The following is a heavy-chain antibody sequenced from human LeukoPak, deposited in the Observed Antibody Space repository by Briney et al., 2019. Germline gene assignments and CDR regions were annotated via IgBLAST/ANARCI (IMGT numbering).Heavy chain of an antibody. D-gene: IGHD5-18*01. V-gene: IGHV1-69*05. Sequence: GASVKVSCKASGGTFTSYAISCVRQAPRQPLEWMGGIIRIFGTANYAQNFQGRVTITTDESTSTAYLDLSSLRSEDTAVYDCARTSSYGYRDYYYDMDVWDKGNRVTVSS. J-gene: IGHJ6*03. CDR3: ARTSSYGYRDYYYDMDV. CDR2: IIRIFGTA. CDR1: GGTFTSYA.